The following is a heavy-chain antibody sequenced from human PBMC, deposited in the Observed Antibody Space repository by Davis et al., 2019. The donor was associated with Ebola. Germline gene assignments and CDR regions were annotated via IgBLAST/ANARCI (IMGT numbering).Heavy chain of an antibody. D-gene: IGHD6-19*01. CDR2: IFYSGS. J-gene: IGHJ2*01. CDR1: GGSLNSYY. CDR3: ASEYISGLNEYWYFDL. V-gene: IGHV4-59*08. Sequence: SQTLSPTCTVSGGSLNSYYWGWIRQPPGKGLEWIGHIFYSGSNYNPSLKGRATISIDTSKNQFSLKLSSVTAADTAFYYCASEYISGLNEYWYFDLCGRGTLVTVSS.